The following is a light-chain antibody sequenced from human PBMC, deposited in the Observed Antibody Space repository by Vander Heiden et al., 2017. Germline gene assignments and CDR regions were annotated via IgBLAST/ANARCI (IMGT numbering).Light chain of an antibody. Sequence: VLWMTQSPSLLSASTGDRVTISCRMSQVISSYLAWYQQKPGKAPGLLIYAASTLQSGVPSRFSGSGSGTDFTLTISCLQSEDFATYYCQQYYSFPYTFGQGTKLEIK. CDR3: QQYYSFPYT. J-gene: IGKJ2*01. V-gene: IGKV1D-8*01. CDR2: AAS. CDR1: QVISSY.